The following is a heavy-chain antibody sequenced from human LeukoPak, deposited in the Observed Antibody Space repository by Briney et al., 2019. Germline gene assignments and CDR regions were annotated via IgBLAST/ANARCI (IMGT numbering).Heavy chain of an antibody. D-gene: IGHD3-9*01. Sequence: GRSLRLSCAASGFTFGSYGMHWVRQAPGKGLEWVAVIWYDGSNKYYADSVKGRFTISRDNSKNTLYLQMNSLRAEDTAVYYCARICGLRYFDWADNDAFDIWGQGTMVTVSS. CDR3: ARICGLRYFDWADNDAFDI. J-gene: IGHJ3*02. V-gene: IGHV3-33*01. CDR2: IWYDGSNK. CDR1: GFTFGSYG.